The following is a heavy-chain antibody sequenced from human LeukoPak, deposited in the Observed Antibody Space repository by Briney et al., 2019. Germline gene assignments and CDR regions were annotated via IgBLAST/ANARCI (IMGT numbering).Heavy chain of an antibody. CDR1: GFTFSSYW. V-gene: IGHV3-74*01. D-gene: IGHD3-16*01. CDR3: ARGIRLFPFDY. J-gene: IGHJ4*02. CDR2: INSDGSST. Sequence: GGSLRLSCAATGFTFSSYWMHWVRQAPGKGLVWVSRINSDGSSTSYADSVKGRFTISRDNAKNTLYLQMNSLRAEDTAVYYCARGIRLFPFDYWGQGILVTVSS.